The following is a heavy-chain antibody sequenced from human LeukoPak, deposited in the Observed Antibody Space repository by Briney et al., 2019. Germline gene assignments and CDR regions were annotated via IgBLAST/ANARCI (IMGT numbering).Heavy chain of an antibody. D-gene: IGHD3-22*01. CDR1: GGSISSGGYY. Sequence: SQTLSLTCTVSGGSISSGGYYWSWIRQHPGKGLEWIGYIYYSGSTYYNPSLKSRVTISVGTSKNQFSLKLSSVTAADTAVYYCARDLGSSGYEHYFDYWGQGTLVTVSS. V-gene: IGHV4-31*03. J-gene: IGHJ4*02. CDR3: ARDLGSSGYEHYFDY. CDR2: IYYSGST.